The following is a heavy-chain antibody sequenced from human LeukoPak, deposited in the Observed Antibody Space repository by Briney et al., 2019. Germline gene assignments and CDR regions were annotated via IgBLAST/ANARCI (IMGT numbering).Heavy chain of an antibody. J-gene: IGHJ6*02. Sequence: ASVKVSCKASGGTFSSHTISWVRQAPEQGLEWMGRIIPLFGIVNYAQKFQDRVTITADKSTSTAYMEVSSLRSEDTAVYYCARIPSGDVVTAMVMYYHYGMDVWGQGTTVTVSS. CDR2: IIPLFGIV. V-gene: IGHV1-69*02. CDR3: ARIPSGDVVTAMVMYYHYGMDV. CDR1: GGTFSSHT. D-gene: IGHD5-18*01.